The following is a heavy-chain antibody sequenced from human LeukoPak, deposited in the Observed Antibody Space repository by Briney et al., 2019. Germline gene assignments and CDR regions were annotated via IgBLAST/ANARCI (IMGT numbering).Heavy chain of an antibody. V-gene: IGHV3-21*01. CDR1: GFTFSSYS. Sequence: PGGSLRLSCAASGFTFSSYSMNWVRQAPGKGLEWVSSISSSSSYIYYADSVKGRFTISRDNAKNSLYLQMNSLRAEDTAVYYCARDRHIVVVTATPLDVWGKGTTVTISS. CDR2: ISSSSSYI. CDR3: ARDRHIVVVTATPLDV. J-gene: IGHJ6*04. D-gene: IGHD2-21*02.